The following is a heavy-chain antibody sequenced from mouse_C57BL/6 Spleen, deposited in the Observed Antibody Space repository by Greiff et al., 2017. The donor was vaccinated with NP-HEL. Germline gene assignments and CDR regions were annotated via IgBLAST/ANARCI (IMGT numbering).Heavy chain of an antibody. CDR2: IDPSDSET. Sequence: VQLQQPGAELVRPGSSVKLSCKASGYTFTSYWMHWVQQRPIQGLEWIGNIDPSDSETHYNQKFKDKATLTVDKSSSTAYMQLSSLTSEDSAVYYCARVGMGGSFPYDYDFAYWGQGTLVTVSA. V-gene: IGHV1-52*01. J-gene: IGHJ3*01. CDR3: ARVGMGGSFPYDYDFAY. D-gene: IGHD2-4*01. CDR1: GYTFTSYW.